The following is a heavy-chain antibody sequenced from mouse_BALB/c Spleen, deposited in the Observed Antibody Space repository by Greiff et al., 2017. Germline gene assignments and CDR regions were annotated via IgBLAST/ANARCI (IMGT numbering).Heavy chain of an antibody. CDR1: GFTFSSFG. J-gene: IGHJ2*01. CDR2: ISSGSSTI. Sequence: EVMLVESGGGLVQPGGSRKLSCAASGFTFSSFGMHWVRQAPEKGLEWVAYISSGSSTIYYADTVKGRFTISRDNPKNTLFLQMTSLRSEDTAMYYCARGATANYFDYWGQGTTLTVSS. CDR3: ARGATANYFDY. V-gene: IGHV5-17*02. D-gene: IGHD1-2*01.